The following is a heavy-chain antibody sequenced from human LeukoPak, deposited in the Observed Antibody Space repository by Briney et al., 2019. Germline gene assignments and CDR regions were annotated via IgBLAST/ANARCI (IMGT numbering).Heavy chain of an antibody. J-gene: IGHJ6*03. CDR3: ARVGPWVSPDYYYYYMDV. CDR2: IKEDGSEK. CDR1: GLTFSSSW. V-gene: IGHV3-7*01. D-gene: IGHD3-16*01. Sequence: GGSLRLSCAASGLTFSSSWMSWVRQAPGKGLEWVANIKEDGSEKYYVHSVKGRFTISRDNAKNSLYLQMNSLRAEDTAVYYCARVGPWVSPDYYYYYMDVWGKGTTVTVSS.